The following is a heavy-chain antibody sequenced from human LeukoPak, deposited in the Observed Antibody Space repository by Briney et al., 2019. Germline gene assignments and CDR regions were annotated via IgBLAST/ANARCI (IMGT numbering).Heavy chain of an antibody. D-gene: IGHD2-2*01. J-gene: IGHJ4*02. CDR2: INPNSGGT. Sequence: ASVKVSFKSSGYTFTAYYMHWVRQAPGQGLEWMGWINPNSGGTNYAQKFQCRVTMTRDTSISTAYMELSRLRSDDTAVYYCARDRVVVPAAFDYWGQGTLVTVSS. CDR1: GYTFTAYY. V-gene: IGHV1-2*02. CDR3: ARDRVVVPAAFDY.